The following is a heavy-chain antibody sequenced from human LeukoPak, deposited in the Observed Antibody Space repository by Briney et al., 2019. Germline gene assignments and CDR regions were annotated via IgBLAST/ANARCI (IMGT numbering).Heavy chain of an antibody. CDR2: INHSGST. CDR3: ARGRQDYDFWSGYYKTNFDY. V-gene: IGHV4-34*01. D-gene: IGHD3-3*01. J-gene: IGHJ4*02. CDR1: GGSFSGYY. Sequence: SETLSLTSAVYGGSFSGYYWSWIPQPPGKGLEWGGEINHSGSTNYNPSLKSRVTISVDTSKNQFSLKLSSVTAADTAVYYCARGRQDYDFWSGYYKTNFDYWGQGTLVTVSS.